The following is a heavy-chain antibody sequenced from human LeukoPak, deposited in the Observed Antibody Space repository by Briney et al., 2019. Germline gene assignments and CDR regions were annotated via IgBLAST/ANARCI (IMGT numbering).Heavy chain of an antibody. CDR2: ISDSGST. Sequence: PSETLSLTCTVSGGSISSRSYYWGWIRQPPGKGLEWIGKISDSGSTYYSPSLKSRVTISVDTSKNQFSLKLSSVTAADTAVYYCAFAVAGPFDYWGQGTLVTVSS. J-gene: IGHJ4*02. V-gene: IGHV4-39*07. D-gene: IGHD6-19*01. CDR1: GGSISSRSYY. CDR3: AFAVAGPFDY.